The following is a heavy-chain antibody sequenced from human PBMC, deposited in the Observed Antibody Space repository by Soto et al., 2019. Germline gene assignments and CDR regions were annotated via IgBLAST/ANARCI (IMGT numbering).Heavy chain of an antibody. CDR2: IYYSGST. CDR3: ASLRYNWNYASSSYFDY. CDR1: GGSISSSSYY. J-gene: IGHJ4*02. D-gene: IGHD1-7*01. Sequence: TSETLSLTCTVSGGSISSSSYYWGWIRQPPGKGLEWIGSIYYSGSTYYNPSLKSRVTISVDTSKNQFSLKLSSVTAADTAVYYCASLRYNWNYASSSYFDYWGQGTLVTVSS. V-gene: IGHV4-39*01.